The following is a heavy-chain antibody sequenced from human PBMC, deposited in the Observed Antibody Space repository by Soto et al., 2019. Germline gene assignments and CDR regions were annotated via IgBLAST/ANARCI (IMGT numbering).Heavy chain of an antibody. CDR1: GFTFSSYG. V-gene: IGHV3-33*01. J-gene: IGHJ4*02. CDR3: ARDNSAVDCSGGSCYLNY. D-gene: IGHD2-15*01. Sequence: GGSLRLSCAASGFTFSSYGMHWVRQAPGKGLEWVAVIWYDGSNKYYADSVKGRFTISRDNSKNTLYLQMNSLRAEDTAVYYCARDNSAVDCSGGSCYLNYWGQGTLVTVSS. CDR2: IWYDGSNK.